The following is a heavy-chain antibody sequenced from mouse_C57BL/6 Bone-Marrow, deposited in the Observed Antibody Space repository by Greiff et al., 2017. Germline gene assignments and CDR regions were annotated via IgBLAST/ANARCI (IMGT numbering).Heavy chain of an antibody. V-gene: IGHV1-4*01. CDR2: INPSSGYT. Sequence: QVQLQQSGAELARPGASVKMSCKASGYTFTSYTMHWVKQRPGQGLEWIGYINPSSGYTKYNQKFKDKATLTADKSSSTAYMQLSSLTSEDSAVYYCSRKGGNYYAMDYWGQGTSVTVSS. CDR3: SRKGGNYYAMDY. J-gene: IGHJ4*01. CDR1: GYTFTSYT. D-gene: IGHD2-1*01.